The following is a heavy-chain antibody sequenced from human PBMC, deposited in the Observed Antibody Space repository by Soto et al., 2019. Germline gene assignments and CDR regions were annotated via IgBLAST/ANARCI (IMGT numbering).Heavy chain of an antibody. D-gene: IGHD1-26*01. V-gene: IGHV3-7*04. Sequence: PGGSLRLSCAASGFTFSSYWMSWVRQAPGKGLEWVANIKQDGSEKYYVDSVKGRFTISRDNAKNSLYLQMNSLRAEDTAVYYCARSRIVGATRLDYWGQGTLVTVSS. J-gene: IGHJ4*02. CDR1: GFTFSSYW. CDR3: ARSRIVGATRLDY. CDR2: IKQDGSEK.